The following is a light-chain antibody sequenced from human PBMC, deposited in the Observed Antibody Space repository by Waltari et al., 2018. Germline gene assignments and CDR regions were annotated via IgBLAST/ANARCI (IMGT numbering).Light chain of an antibody. CDR3: QKYVSLPAT. CDR2: DAS. CDR1: QSVGRY. J-gene: IGKJ1*01. V-gene: IGKV3-20*01. Sequence: EIVLTQSPATLSLSPGERVTLSCRASQSVGRYLAWYQQKPGQAPRLLIYDASIRATGIPDRFSGSGSGTDFSLTISRLEPEDFAVYYCQKYVSLPATFGQGTKVEIK.